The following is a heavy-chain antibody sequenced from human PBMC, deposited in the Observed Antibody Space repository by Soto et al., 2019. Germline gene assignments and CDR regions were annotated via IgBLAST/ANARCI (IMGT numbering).Heavy chain of an antibody. CDR1: GFTFSDYY. D-gene: IGHD2-15*01. CDR2: ISSSGSTI. J-gene: IGHJ6*03. V-gene: IGHV3-11*01. Sequence: GGSLRLSCAASGFTFSDYYMSWIRQAPGKGLEWVSYISSSGSTIYYADSVKGRFTISRDNAKNSLYLQMNSLRAEDTAVYYCARALGGCSGGSCPTTPIYYYYYMDVWGKGTTVTVSS. CDR3: ARALGGCSGGSCPTTPIYYYYYMDV.